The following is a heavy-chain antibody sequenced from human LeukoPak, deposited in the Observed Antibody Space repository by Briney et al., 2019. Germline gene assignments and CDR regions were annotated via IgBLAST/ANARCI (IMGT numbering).Heavy chain of an antibody. J-gene: IGHJ4*02. D-gene: IGHD6-13*01. Sequence: QPGGPLRLSCAPSGFTFRDYYMSWTRKAPGKGLEGVSYISSSGSTIYYADSVKGRFTISRDNAKNSLYLQMNSLRAEDTAVYYCAREPPVIAAAGAPPLDYWGQGTLVTVSS. V-gene: IGHV3-11*01. CDR3: AREPPVIAAAGAPPLDY. CDR1: GFTFRDYY. CDR2: ISSSGSTI.